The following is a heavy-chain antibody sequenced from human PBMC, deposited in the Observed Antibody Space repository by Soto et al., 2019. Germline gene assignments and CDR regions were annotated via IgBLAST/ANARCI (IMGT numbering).Heavy chain of an antibody. CDR3: ARGGDDYGDSWDFQH. J-gene: IGHJ1*01. CDR2: IYYSGST. D-gene: IGHD4-17*01. Sequence: SETLSLTCTVSGGSISSYYWSWIRQPPGKGLEWIGYIYYSGSTNYNPSLKSRVTISVDTSKNQFSLKLSSVTAADTAVYYCARGGDDYGDSWDFQHWGQGTLVTVSS. V-gene: IGHV4-59*01. CDR1: GGSISSYY.